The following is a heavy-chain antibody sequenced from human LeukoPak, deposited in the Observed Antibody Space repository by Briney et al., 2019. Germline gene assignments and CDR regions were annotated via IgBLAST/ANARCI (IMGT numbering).Heavy chain of an antibody. CDR2: ISSSSSYI. CDR1: GFTFSSYS. J-gene: IGHJ4*02. D-gene: IGHD3-16*02. CDR3: AKVHPPKTRSYYFDY. Sequence: GGSLRLSCAASGFTFSSYSMNWVRQAPGQGLEWVSSISSSSSYIYYADSVKGRFTISRDNAKNTLYLQMNSLRAEDTAVYYCAKVHPPKTRSYYFDYWGQGTLVTVSS. V-gene: IGHV3-21*01.